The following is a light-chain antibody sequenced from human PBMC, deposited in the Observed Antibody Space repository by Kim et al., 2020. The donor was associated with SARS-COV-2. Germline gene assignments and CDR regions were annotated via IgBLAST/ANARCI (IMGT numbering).Light chain of an antibody. J-gene: IGLJ2*01. CDR2: QDS. CDR3: QAWDSSHVV. V-gene: IGLV3-1*01. Sequence: SLSPEQTASITCSGDKLGDKYACWYQQKPGQSPVLVIYQDSKRPSGIPERFSGSNSGNTATLTISGTQAMDEADYYCQAWDSSHVVFGGGTQLTVL. CDR1: KLGDKY.